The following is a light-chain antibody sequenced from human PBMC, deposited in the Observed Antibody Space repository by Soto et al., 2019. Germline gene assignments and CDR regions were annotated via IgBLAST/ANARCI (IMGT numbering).Light chain of an antibody. J-gene: IGKJ3*01. CDR3: QQVDSYPRT. CDR1: QAISSY. V-gene: IGKV1-9*01. Sequence: IQLTQSPSSLSASVGDTVTITCRASQAISSYFAWYQQRPGTAPKLLIYSASTLHSGVPSRFSGSGSGTDFTHTINSLQPEDFATYYCQQVDSYPRTFGPGTTVEI. CDR2: SAS.